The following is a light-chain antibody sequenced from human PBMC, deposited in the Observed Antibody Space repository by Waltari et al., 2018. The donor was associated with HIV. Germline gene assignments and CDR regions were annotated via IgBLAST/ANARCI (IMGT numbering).Light chain of an antibody. CDR3: SSYTSFSTVL. Sequence: QSALTQPASVSGSPGQSITISCTVRSSDVGTYSLVSWYQHHPGKAPKLRIYEGNKRPSGVSNRFSGSKSGNTASLTISGLQAEDEADYYCSSYTSFSTVLFGGGTKLTVL. J-gene: IGLJ2*01. V-gene: IGLV2-23*03. CDR1: SSDVGTYSL. CDR2: EGN.